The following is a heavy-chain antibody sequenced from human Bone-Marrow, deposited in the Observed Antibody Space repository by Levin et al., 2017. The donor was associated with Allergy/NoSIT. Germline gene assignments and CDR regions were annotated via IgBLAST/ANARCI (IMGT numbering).Heavy chain of an antibody. D-gene: IGHD3-16*01. V-gene: IGHV1-46*01. CDR2: INPTSGTT. CDR1: GYTFTTYY. CDR3: ARNGPWGTWPGGGAVDI. J-gene: IGHJ3*02. Sequence: ASVKVSCKASGYTFTTYYIHWVRQAPGQGLEWMGVINPTSGTTVYAQKFQGRVTMTRDTSTSTVYLELTSLRSEDTALYNCARNGPWGTWPGGGAVDIWGQGTMVTVSS.